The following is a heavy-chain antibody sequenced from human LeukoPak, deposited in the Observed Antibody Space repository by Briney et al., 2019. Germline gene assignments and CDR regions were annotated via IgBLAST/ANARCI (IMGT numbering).Heavy chain of an antibody. CDR2: VIGSSGAT. CDR1: GFSFTKYA. D-gene: IGHD5/OR15-5a*01. CDR3: AKGVHDFLEIAYFDY. J-gene: IGHJ4*02. V-gene: IGHV3-23*01. Sequence: LSGGSLRLSCAASGFSFTKYAMNWVRQAPGKGLEWVAVVIGSSGATDYADSVKGRFTISRDNSKNTLFLQMNSLRAEDTAIYYCAKGVHDFLEIAYFDYWGQGALVTVSS.